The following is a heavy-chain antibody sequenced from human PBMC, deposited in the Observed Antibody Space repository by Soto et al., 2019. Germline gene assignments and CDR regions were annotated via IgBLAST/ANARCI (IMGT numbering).Heavy chain of an antibody. CDR1: GYAFTMFY. D-gene: IGHD6-13*01. CDR3: TRDASRDSSARGWFDP. Sequence: ASVKVSCKTSGYAFTMFYMSWVRQAPGQGLEWMGTINADGGRTTYAQNFQGRLTMTSDTSTGTIHMELSSLKSDDTAVYYCTRDASRDSSARGWFDPWGPGTLVTVSS. V-gene: IGHV1-46*01. CDR2: INADGGRT. J-gene: IGHJ5*02.